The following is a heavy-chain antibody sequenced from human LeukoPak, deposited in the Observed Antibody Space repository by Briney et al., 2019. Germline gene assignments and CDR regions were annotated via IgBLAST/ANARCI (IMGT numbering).Heavy chain of an antibody. V-gene: IGHV4-34*01. CDR3: ARSYDFWSGYYPERAHFDY. D-gene: IGHD3-3*01. CDR2: INHSGST. Sequence: SETLSLTCAVYGGSFSGYYWSWIRQPPGKGLEWIGEINHSGSTNYNPSLKSRVTISADTSKNQFSLKLSSVTAADTAVYYCARSYDFWSGYYPERAHFDYWGQGTLVTVSS. CDR1: GGSFSGYY. J-gene: IGHJ4*02.